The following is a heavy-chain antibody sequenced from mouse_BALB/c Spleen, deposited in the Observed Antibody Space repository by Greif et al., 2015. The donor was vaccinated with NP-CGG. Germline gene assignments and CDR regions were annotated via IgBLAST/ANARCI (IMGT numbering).Heavy chain of an antibody. D-gene: IGHD2-10*01. CDR3: ATYYGNYYAMDY. CDR2: ISYDGSN. Sequence: EVKLVESGPGLVKPSQSLSLTCSVTGYSITSSYYWNWIRQFPGNKLEWMGYISYDGSNNYNPSLKNRISITRDTSKNQFFLKLNSVTTEDTATYHCATYYGNYYAMDYWGQGTSVTVSS. V-gene: IGHV3-6*02. CDR1: GYSITSSYY. J-gene: IGHJ4*01.